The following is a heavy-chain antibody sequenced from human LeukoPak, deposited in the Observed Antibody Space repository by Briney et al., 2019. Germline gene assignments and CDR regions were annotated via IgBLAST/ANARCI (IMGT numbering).Heavy chain of an antibody. D-gene: IGHD3-16*01. CDR2: IYYSGST. CDR1: GGSISSYY. CDR3: ARLRLWVDFDY. J-gene: IGHJ4*02. V-gene: IGHV4-59*08. Sequence: SETLSLTCTVSGGSISSYYWSWIRQPPGKGLEWIGYIYYSGSTNYNPSLKSRVTISVDTSKNQFSLKLSSVTAADTAVYYCARLRLWVDFDYWGQGTLVTVPS.